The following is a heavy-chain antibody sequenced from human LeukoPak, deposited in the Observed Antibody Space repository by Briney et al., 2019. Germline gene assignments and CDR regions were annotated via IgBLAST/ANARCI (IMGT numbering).Heavy chain of an antibody. CDR3: GRVDMATTKDY. CDR1: GYIFTNFG. V-gene: IGHV1-18*01. Sequence: GASVTVSCKAFGYIFTNFGITWVRQAPGQGLEWMGWISVYNGDTKYGQSFQGRVTMTTDTSTNTAYMDLRSLSSDDPAVYYCGRVDMATTKDYWGQGTLVTVSS. J-gene: IGHJ4*02. CDR2: ISVYNGDT. D-gene: IGHD5-24*01.